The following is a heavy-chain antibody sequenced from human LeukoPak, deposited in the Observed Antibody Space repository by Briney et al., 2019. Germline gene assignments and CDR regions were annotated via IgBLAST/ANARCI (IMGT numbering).Heavy chain of an antibody. D-gene: IGHD1-14*01. Sequence: GGSLRLSCVTSGFTLSIYQVNWVRQAPGKGPEWLSYISTRSDDIYYAESVKGRFAISRDNAKNSLFLQMDNLRDEDTGIYFCARGMPTRTFDLWGQGTLVTVSS. CDR2: ISTRSDDI. V-gene: IGHV3-21*04. CDR1: GFTLSIYQ. CDR3: ARGMPTRTFDL. J-gene: IGHJ4*02.